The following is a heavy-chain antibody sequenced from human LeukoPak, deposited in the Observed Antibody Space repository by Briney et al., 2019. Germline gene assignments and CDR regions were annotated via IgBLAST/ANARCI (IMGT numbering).Heavy chain of an antibody. J-gene: IGHJ3*02. CDR3: ASQTLTDDAFDI. V-gene: IGHV4-61*02. D-gene: IGHD1-20*01. Sequence: SQTLSLTCTVSGGSVSSGTYYWNWIRQPAEKGLEWIGRIYTSGRTNYNPSLKSRVTISVDTSKNQFSLKLTSVTAADTAVYYFASQTLTDDAFDIWGQGTMVTVSS. CDR2: IYTSGRT. CDR1: GGSVSSGTYY.